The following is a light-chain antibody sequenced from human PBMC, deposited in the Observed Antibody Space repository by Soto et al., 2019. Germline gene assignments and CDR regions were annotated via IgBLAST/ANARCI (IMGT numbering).Light chain of an antibody. CDR3: SSYTSSNTLYV. J-gene: IGLJ1*01. V-gene: IGLV2-14*01. CDR2: DVN. CDR1: SSDDGGYNY. Sequence: QSVLTQPASVSGSPGQSITISCTGTSSDDGGYNYVSWYQQHPGKAPKLMIYDVNNRPSGVSDRFSGSKSGNTASLTISGLQAEDEADYFCSSYTSSNTLYVLGAGTKLTVL.